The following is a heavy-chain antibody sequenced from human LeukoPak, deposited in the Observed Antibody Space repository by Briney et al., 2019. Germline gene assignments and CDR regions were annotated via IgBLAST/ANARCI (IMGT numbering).Heavy chain of an antibody. J-gene: IGHJ4*02. CDR1: GFTFSSYA. V-gene: IGHV3-30-3*01. D-gene: IGHD4-23*01. CDR3: ARGGGYGGNRFDY. CDR2: ISYDGSNK. Sequence: QPGRSLRLSCAASGFTFSSYAMHWVRQAPGKGLECVAVISYDGSNKYYADSVKGRFTISRDNSKNTLYLQMNSLRAEDTAVYYCARGGGYGGNRFDYWGQGTLVTVSS.